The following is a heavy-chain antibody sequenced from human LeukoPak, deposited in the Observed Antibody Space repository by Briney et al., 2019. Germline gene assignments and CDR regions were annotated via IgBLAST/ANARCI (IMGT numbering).Heavy chain of an antibody. J-gene: IGHJ2*01. V-gene: IGHV4-34*01. CDR3: AREAQDSSGWGL. Sequence: SETLSLTCAVYGGSFSGYYWSWIRQPPGKGLEWIGEINRSGTTNYNPSLKRRVTISVDTSKNQFSLKLNSVTAADTAVYYCAREAQDSSGWGLWGRGTLVTVSS. CDR2: INRSGTT. D-gene: IGHD6-19*01. CDR1: GGSFSGYY.